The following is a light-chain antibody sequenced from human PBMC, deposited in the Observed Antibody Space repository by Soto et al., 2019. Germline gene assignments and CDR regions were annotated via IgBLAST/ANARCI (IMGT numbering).Light chain of an antibody. CDR3: QQYGGPCT. J-gene: IGKJ1*01. V-gene: IGKV3-20*01. CDR1: QNISSTY. Sequence: EIMLTQSPGTLSLSPGDGATLSCRASQNISSTYVAWYQQTPGQAPRLLLYATSNRGTGIPARFRGRRSGTAFTVTITALETEGFEAYYWQQYGGPCTFSQGTEVYIK. CDR2: ATS.